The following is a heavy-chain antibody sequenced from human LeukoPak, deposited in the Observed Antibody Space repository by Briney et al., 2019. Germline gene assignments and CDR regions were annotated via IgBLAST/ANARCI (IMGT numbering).Heavy chain of an antibody. CDR3: AKDFGTGTMVRGVNDAFDI. CDR1: GFTFSSYA. D-gene: IGHD3-10*01. Sequence: GGSLRLSCAASGFTFSSYAMSWVRQAPGKGLEWVSAISGSGGSTYYADSVKGRFTISRDNSKNTLYLQMNSLRAEDTAVYYCAKDFGTGTMVRGVNDAFDIWGQGTMVTVSS. J-gene: IGHJ3*02. CDR2: ISGSGGST. V-gene: IGHV3-23*01.